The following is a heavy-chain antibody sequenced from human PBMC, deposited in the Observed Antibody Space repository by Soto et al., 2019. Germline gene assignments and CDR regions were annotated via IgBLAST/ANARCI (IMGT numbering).Heavy chain of an antibody. CDR1: GGSIRSSSYY. Sequence: SETLSLTCTVSGGSIRSSSYYWGWIRQPPGKGLEWIGSIYYSGSTYYNPSLKSRVTISVDTSKNQFSLKLSSVTAADTAVYYCAIYEGGDYELHFDYWGQGTLVTVSS. CDR3: AIYEGGDYELHFDY. CDR2: IYYSGST. J-gene: IGHJ4*02. V-gene: IGHV4-39*01. D-gene: IGHD4-17*01.